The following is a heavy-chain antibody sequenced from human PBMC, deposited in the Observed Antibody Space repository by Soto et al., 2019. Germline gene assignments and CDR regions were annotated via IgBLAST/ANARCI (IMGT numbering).Heavy chain of an antibody. V-gene: IGHV5-51*01. CDR1: GYSFTSYW. J-gene: IGHJ2*01. CDR3: ARPPKYCSGGSCYSGPYWYFDL. D-gene: IGHD2-15*01. Sequence: PGESLKISCKGSGYSFTSYWIGWVRQMPGKGLEWMGIIYPGDSDTRYSPSFQGQVTISADKSISTAYLQWSSLKASDTAMYYCARPPKYCSGGSCYSGPYWYFDLWGRGTLVTVSS. CDR2: IYPGDSDT.